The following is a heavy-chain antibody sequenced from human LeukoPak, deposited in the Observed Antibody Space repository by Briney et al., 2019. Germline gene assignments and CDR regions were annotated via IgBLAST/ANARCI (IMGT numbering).Heavy chain of an antibody. D-gene: IGHD2-15*01. CDR2: IDTSGNA. V-gene: IGHV4-4*07. CDR1: GGSISSYY. Sequence: SETLSLTCTVSGGSISSYYWSWIRQPAGKGLEWIGRIDTSGNANYKPSLKSRVIISVDTSKNQISLKLGTVTAADTAMYYCARSGIVGIDKNWFDPWGQGTLVTASS. J-gene: IGHJ5*02. CDR3: ARSGIVGIDKNWFDP.